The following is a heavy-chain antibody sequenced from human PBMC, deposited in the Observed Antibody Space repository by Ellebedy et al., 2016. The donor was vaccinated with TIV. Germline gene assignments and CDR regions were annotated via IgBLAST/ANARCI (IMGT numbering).Heavy chain of an antibody. CDR1: GGSISSSNYY. V-gene: IGHV4-39*07. Sequence: SETLSLTCTVSGGSISSSNYYWGWIRQPPGKALEWIGSMYRSGSIYYNPSLRSRVTISLDTSKNQFSLKLSSATAADTAVYYCAGGIVTKDVGVSYWGQGTLVTVSS. CDR3: AGGIVTKDVGVSY. CDR2: MYRSGSI. D-gene: IGHD5-12*01. J-gene: IGHJ4*02.